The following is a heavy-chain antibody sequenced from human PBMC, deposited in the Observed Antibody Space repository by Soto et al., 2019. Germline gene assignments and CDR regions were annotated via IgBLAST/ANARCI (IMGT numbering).Heavy chain of an antibody. CDR3: ARDGDCSSTSCYTARIYWYFDL. D-gene: IGHD2-2*02. CDR2: IWYDGSNK. Sequence: HPGGSLRLSCAASGFTFSSYGMHWVRQAPGKGLEWVAVIWYDGSNKYYADSVKGRFTISRDNSKNTLYLQMNSLRAEDTAVYYCARDGDCSSTSCYTARIYWYFDLWGRGTLVTVSS. V-gene: IGHV3-33*01. J-gene: IGHJ2*01. CDR1: GFTFSSYG.